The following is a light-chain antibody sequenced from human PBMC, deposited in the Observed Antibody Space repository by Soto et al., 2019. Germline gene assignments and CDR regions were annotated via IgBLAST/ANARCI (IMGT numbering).Light chain of an antibody. CDR3: QQYSSSPWT. Sequence: EIVLTQSPGTLSLSPGERATLSCRASQRISNSYLAWYQQKPGQAPRLLIWGASNRTPGTPDRISGSGSGTDFTLTISRLEPEDFVFYYCQQYSSSPWTFGQGTKVEIK. CDR2: GAS. V-gene: IGKV3-20*01. J-gene: IGKJ1*01. CDR1: QRISNSY.